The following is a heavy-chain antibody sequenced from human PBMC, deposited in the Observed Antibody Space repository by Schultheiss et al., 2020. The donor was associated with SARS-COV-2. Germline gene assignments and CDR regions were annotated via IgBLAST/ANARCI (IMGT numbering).Heavy chain of an antibody. J-gene: IGHJ5*02. CDR2: ISGSGGST. CDR1: GFTFSSYA. V-gene: IGHV3-23*01. Sequence: GESLKISCAASGFTFSSYAMSWVRQAPGKGLEWVSGISGSGGSTYYADSVKGRFTISRDNAKNSLYLQMNSLRAEDTAVYYCARDRRFDPWGQGTLVTVSS. CDR3: ARDRRFDP.